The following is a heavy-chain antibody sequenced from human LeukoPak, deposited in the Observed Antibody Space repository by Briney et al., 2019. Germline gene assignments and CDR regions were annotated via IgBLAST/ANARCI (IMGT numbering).Heavy chain of an antibody. V-gene: IGHV4-39*07. CDR3: ARDFGNHWLLYPNWFDP. J-gene: IGHJ5*02. CDR2: ICYSGST. D-gene: IGHD3-9*01. CDR1: GGSISSSSYY. Sequence: SETLSLTCTVSGGSISSSSYYWGWIRQPPGKGLEWIGSICYSGSTYYNPSLKSRVTISVDTSKNQFSLKLSSVTAADTAVYYCARDFGNHWLLYPNWFDPWGQGTLVTVSP.